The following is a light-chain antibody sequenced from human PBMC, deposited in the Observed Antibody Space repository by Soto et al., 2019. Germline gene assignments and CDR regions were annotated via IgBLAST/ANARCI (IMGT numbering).Light chain of an antibody. CDR1: SDSIANNY. Sequence: NFMLTQPHSVSESPGKTVTISCTGSSDSIANNYVQWYQQRPGSAPTTVIYENKQRPSGVPDRFSGSIDSSSNSASLTISGLKTEDEADYYCQSYDASNVVFGGGTKLTVL. V-gene: IGLV6-57*02. J-gene: IGLJ2*01. CDR3: QSYDASNVV. CDR2: ENK.